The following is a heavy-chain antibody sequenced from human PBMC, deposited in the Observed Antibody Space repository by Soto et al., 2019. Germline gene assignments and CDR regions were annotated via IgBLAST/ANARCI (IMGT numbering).Heavy chain of an antibody. CDR1: GGSISSGGYY. J-gene: IGHJ5*02. V-gene: IGHV4-31*03. CDR2: IYYSGST. Sequence: QVQLQESGPGLVKPSQTLSLTCTVSGGSISSGGYYWSWIRQHPGKGLEWIGYIYYSGSTYYNPSLQGRVTISVDTSKNQFSLKLSSVTAADTAVYYCARTYDLWSGYYFPGWFDPWGQGTLVTVSS. D-gene: IGHD3-3*01. CDR3: ARTYDLWSGYYFPGWFDP.